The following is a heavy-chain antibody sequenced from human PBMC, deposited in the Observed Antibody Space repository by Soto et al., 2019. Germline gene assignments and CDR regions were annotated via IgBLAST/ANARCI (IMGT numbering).Heavy chain of an antibody. Sequence: SVKVSCKASEGTFSSYAISWVRQAPGQGLEWMGGIIPIFGTANYAQKFQGRVTITADESTSTAYMELSSLRSEDTAVYYCASGGYSYGFWDAFDIWGQGTMVTVSS. V-gene: IGHV1-69*13. CDR1: EGTFSSYA. J-gene: IGHJ3*02. CDR3: ASGGYSYGFWDAFDI. D-gene: IGHD5-18*01. CDR2: IIPIFGTA.